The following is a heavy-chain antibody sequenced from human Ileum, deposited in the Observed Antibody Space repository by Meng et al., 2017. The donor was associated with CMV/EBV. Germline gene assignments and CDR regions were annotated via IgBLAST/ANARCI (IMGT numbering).Heavy chain of an antibody. V-gene: IGHV3-43*01. CDR2: INWDGTNT. CDR1: GFAFDDYS. CDR3: ARDGH. Sequence: EVEFVESGGRVVHTGGSLRLSFEASGFAFDDYSMPWVRQRQGKGLEWISIINWDGTNTDYADSVRGRFTISRDNSRHSLYLEMNSLRTEDTAFYFCARDGHWGQGTLVTVFS. J-gene: IGHJ4*02.